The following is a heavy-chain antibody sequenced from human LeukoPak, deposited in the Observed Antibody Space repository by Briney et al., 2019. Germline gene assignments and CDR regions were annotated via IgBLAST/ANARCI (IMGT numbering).Heavy chain of an antibody. CDR2: IYPGDSDT. CDR3: ARSRYCSSTSCQRGAFDI. Sequence: GESLTISCKGSGYSFTSYWIGWVRQMPGKGLEWMGIIYPGDSDTRYSPSFQGQVTISADKSISTAYLQWSSLKASDTAMYYCARSRYCSSTSCQRGAFDIWGQGTMVTVSS. CDR1: GYSFTSYW. D-gene: IGHD2-2*01. J-gene: IGHJ3*02. V-gene: IGHV5-51*01.